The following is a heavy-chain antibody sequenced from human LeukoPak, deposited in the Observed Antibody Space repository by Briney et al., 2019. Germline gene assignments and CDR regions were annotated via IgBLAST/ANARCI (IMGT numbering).Heavy chain of an antibody. Sequence: SETLSLTCTVSGVSISSYYWGWIRQPPGKGLEWIGYICYSGSTNYNPSLKSRVTISVDTSKNQFSLKLSSVTAAGTAVYYCARGATSLSYFDSRGQGTLVTVSS. V-gene: IGHV4-59*01. CDR1: GVSISSYY. D-gene: IGHD2/OR15-2a*01. CDR2: ICYSGST. CDR3: ARGATSLSYFDS. J-gene: IGHJ4*02.